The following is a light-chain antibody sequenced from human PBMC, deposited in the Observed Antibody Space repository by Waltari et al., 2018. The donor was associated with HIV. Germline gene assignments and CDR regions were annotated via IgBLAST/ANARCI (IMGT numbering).Light chain of an antibody. V-gene: IGLV7-46*01. CDR1: EGAVTSKNY. CDR3: LLVFGTTRI. J-gene: IGLJ2*01. Sequence: QAAVTQEPSLTVSPGGTIILTCGSSEGAVTSKNYAYWFQQKPGQAPTTLIYDATEGHCWTPSRFSAFGHGNKAGLTLSGSLSEDEAVYYCLLVFGTTRIFGGRTTVTVL. CDR2: DAT.